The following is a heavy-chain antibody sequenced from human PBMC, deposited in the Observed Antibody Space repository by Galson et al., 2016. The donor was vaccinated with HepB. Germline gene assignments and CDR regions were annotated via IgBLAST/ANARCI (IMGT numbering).Heavy chain of an antibody. V-gene: IGHV3-9*02. D-gene: IGHD6-19*01. Sequence: SLRLSCAASEFKSDGYAMHWVRQVPGKGLQWVSGISWDSRNIGYADSVKGRFTISRDNAKNSLYLQMNSLTTEDTALYYCTKAAIAMAPPYYMDVWGKGTTVTVSS. CDR3: TKAAIAMAPPYYMDV. J-gene: IGHJ6*03. CDR2: ISWDSRNI. CDR1: EFKSDGYA.